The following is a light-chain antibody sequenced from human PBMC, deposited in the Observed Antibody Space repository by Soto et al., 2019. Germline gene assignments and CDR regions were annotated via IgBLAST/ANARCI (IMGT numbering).Light chain of an antibody. CDR1: QTISTW. CDR2: DAS. V-gene: IGKV1-5*01. Sequence: DIQMTQSPSALSASIGDRVTITCRASQTISTWLAWYQQKPGKAPKVLISDASSLESGVPSRFTGSGSATEFTLTITSLQPDDFATYYCQQHNNSPWTFGQGTTVEV. CDR3: QQHNNSPWT. J-gene: IGKJ1*01.